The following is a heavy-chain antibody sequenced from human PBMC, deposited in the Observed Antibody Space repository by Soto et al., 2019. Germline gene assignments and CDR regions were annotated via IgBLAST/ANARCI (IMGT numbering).Heavy chain of an antibody. V-gene: IGHV3-11*01. CDR2: ISPTTTSV. CDR1: GFTFSDYY. Sequence: PGGSLRLSCAASGFTFSDYYMSWIRQAPGKGLEWVSYISPTTTSVYYTDSVKGRFIISRDNAKSSLYLQMNSLTADDTAVYYCVRDIGAGGAFDFWGQGTMVTVSS. CDR3: VRDIGAGGAFDF. D-gene: IGHD2-15*01. J-gene: IGHJ3*01.